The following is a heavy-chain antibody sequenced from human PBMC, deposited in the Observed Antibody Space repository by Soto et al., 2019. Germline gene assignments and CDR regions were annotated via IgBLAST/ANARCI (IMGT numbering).Heavy chain of an antibody. CDR3: ARDVKEQWLIEKDY. V-gene: IGHV3-7*01. Sequence: VQLVESGGGLVQPGGSLRLSCAASGFTFSSYWMSWVRQAPGKGLEWVANIKQDGSEKYYVDSVKGRFTISRDNAKNSLYLQMNSLRAEDTAVYYCARDVKEQWLIEKDYWGQGTLVTVSS. CDR1: GFTFSSYW. J-gene: IGHJ4*02. D-gene: IGHD6-19*01. CDR2: IKQDGSEK.